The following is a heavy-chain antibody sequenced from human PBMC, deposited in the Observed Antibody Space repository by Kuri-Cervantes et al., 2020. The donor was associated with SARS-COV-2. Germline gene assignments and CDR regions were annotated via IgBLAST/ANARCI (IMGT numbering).Heavy chain of an antibody. Sequence: GSLRLSCAASGFTFSSYEMNWVRQAPGKGLEWIGEINHSGNTYYNPSLKSRATISVDTSKNQFSLKLNSVTAADTAVYSCARWPPGSYRPHDAFDVWGQGTMVTVSS. D-gene: IGHD1-26*01. CDR2: INHSGNT. V-gene: IGHV4-34*01. J-gene: IGHJ3*01. CDR3: ARWPPGSYRPHDAFDV. CDR1: GFTFSSYE.